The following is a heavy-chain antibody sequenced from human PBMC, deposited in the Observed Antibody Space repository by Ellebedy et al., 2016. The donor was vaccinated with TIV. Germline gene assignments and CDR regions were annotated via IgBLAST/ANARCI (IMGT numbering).Heavy chain of an antibody. Sequence: SETLSLXXTVSGGSISSSGYYWGWIRQPPGKGLEWIGSIYYSGRTHYNPSLKSRVTISVDTSKNQFSLRLSSVTAADTAVYYCARDVWSGEAHRAFDIWGQGTMVTVSS. CDR1: GGSISSSGYY. D-gene: IGHD3-3*01. CDR2: IYYSGRT. V-gene: IGHV4-39*02. CDR3: ARDVWSGEAHRAFDI. J-gene: IGHJ3*02.